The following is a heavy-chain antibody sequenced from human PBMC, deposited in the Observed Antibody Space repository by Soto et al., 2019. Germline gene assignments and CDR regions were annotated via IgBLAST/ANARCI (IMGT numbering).Heavy chain of an antibody. J-gene: IGHJ5*02. CDR3: AREAYDFWSGYNNWFDP. Sequence: GGSLRLSCAPSGFTFSSYRMNWVRQAPGQGLEWVSSLSSSSSYIYYADSVKGRFTISRDNAKNSLYLQMNSLRAEDTAVYYCAREAYDFWSGYNNWFDPWGQGTLVTVSS. CDR1: GFTFSSYR. CDR2: LSSSSSYI. V-gene: IGHV3-21*01. D-gene: IGHD3-3*01.